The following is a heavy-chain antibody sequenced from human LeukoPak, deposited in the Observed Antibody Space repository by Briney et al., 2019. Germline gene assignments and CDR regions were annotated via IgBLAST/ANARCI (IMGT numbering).Heavy chain of an antibody. V-gene: IGHV3-30*02. CDR2: IRYDGSNK. Sequence: GGSLRLSCAASGFTFSSYGMHWVRQAPGKGLEWVAFIRYDGSNKYYADSVKGRFTISRDNSKNTLYLQMNSLRAEDTAVYYCAKGGIGYDSSGYLDAFDIWGQGTMVTVSS. CDR1: GFTFSSYG. CDR3: AKGGIGYDSSGYLDAFDI. D-gene: IGHD3-22*01. J-gene: IGHJ3*02.